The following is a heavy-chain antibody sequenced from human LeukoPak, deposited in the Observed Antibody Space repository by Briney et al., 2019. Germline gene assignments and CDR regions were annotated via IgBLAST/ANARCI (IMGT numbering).Heavy chain of an antibody. D-gene: IGHD3-22*01. CDR1: GGSISSSGYY. CDR2: IYYSGST. CDR3: ARVSEYYDSSGYYYFDY. V-gene: IGHV4-31*03. Sequence: SETLSLTCTVSGGSISSSGYYWSWIRQHPGKGLEWIGYIYYSGSTYYNPSLKSRVTISVDTSKNQFSLMLSSVTAADTAVYYCARVSEYYDSSGYYYFDYWGQGTLVTVSS. J-gene: IGHJ4*02.